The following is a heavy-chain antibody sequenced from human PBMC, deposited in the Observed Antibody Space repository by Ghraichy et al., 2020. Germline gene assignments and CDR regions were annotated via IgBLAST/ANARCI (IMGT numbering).Heavy chain of an antibody. Sequence: ASVKVSCKASGYTFTGYYMHWVRQAPGQGLEWMGWINPNSGGTNYAQKFQGRVTMTRDTSISTAYMELSRLRSDDTAVYYCARPIYSYYYDSSGYGYWGQGTLVTVSS. CDR2: INPNSGGT. V-gene: IGHV1-2*02. CDR3: ARPIYSYYYDSSGYGY. J-gene: IGHJ4*02. CDR1: GYTFTGYY. D-gene: IGHD3-22*01.